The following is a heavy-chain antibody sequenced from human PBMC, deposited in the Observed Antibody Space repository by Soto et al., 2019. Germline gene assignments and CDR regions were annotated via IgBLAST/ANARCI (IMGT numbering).Heavy chain of an antibody. Sequence: GGSLRLSCAASGFTLSSYEMNWVRQAPGKGLEWVSYISSSGSTIYYADSVKGRFTISRDNAKNSLYLQMNSLRAEDTAVYYCARVRRVYYYYYGMDVWGQGTTVTVSS. D-gene: IGHD3-16*01. CDR2: ISSSGSTI. CDR3: ARVRRVYYYYYGMDV. J-gene: IGHJ6*02. CDR1: GFTLSSYE. V-gene: IGHV3-48*03.